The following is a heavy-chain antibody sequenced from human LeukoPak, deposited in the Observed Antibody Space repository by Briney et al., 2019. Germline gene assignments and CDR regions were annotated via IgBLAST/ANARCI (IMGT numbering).Heavy chain of an antibody. D-gene: IGHD3-3*01. CDR2: ISPNSGGT. CDR1: GYSFNDYY. V-gene: IGHV1-2*02. J-gene: IGHJ3*02. Sequence: ASVKVSCKASGYSFNDYYIHWVRQAPGQGLEWMGWISPNSGGTNYAQNFQGRVTMTRDTSITTAYMELSGLTSDDTALYYCARSRYYDFWSGYYFRPVDAFDIWGQGTMVTVSS. CDR3: ARSRYYDFWSGYYFRPVDAFDI.